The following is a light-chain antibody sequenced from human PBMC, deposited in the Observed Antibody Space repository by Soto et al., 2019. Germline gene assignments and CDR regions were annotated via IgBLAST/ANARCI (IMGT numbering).Light chain of an antibody. V-gene: IGKV3-11*01. Sequence: EIVLTQSPATLSLSPGERATLSCRASQSVSSYLAWYQQKPGQAPRLLIYDASNRATGIPARFSGSGSGTGFTLTISSLEPEDFAVYYCQQRSNWLYTCGQGTKLEIK. CDR1: QSVSSY. CDR3: QQRSNWLYT. J-gene: IGKJ2*01. CDR2: DAS.